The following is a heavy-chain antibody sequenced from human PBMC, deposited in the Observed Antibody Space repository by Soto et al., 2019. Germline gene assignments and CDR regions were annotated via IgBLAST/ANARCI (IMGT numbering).Heavy chain of an antibody. CDR2: MTDDRPEI. J-gene: IGHJ4*02. D-gene: IGHD1-26*01. Sequence: QLQLVESGGGVVQPGRSLKLSCVASGLPFRNYAFHWVRQAPGKGLEWLAVMTDDRPEIYYADSVQGRFTISRDNSKITLYLQMNSLRSEDTAVYYCSRQNTLGAATYFDDWGQGTLVTVSS. CDR3: SRQNTLGAATYFDD. V-gene: IGHV3-30-3*01. CDR1: GLPFRNYA.